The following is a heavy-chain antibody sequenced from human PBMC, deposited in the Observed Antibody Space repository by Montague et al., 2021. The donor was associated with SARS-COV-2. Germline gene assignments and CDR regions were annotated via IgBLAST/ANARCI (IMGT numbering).Heavy chain of an antibody. CDR2: IKGDGSEK. CDR3: ARGGGGYDY. CDR1: GLIFSVYW. J-gene: IGHJ4*02. D-gene: IGHD5-12*01. V-gene: IGHV3-7*04. Sequence: SLRLSCAASGLIFSVYWMSWVRQAPGKGLEWVANIKGDGSEKYYVDSVKGRFTISRDNAKNSLYLQMNSLRAEDTAVYYCARGGGGYDYWGQGTLVTVSS.